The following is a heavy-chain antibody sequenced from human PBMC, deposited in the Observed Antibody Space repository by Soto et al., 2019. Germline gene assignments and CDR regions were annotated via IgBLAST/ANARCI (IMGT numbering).Heavy chain of an antibody. Sequence: ASVKVSCKASGYTFNFYGITWVRQAPGQGLEWMGWISGFNGNTNYAADLQGRVTMTTDTSTSTAYMERRGLRSDDTAVYYCARIGVSSGHESPDFDSSGKGTRVTVPQ. D-gene: IGHD3-10*01. CDR2: ISGFNGNT. J-gene: IGHJ4*02. CDR3: ARIGVSSGHESPDFDS. V-gene: IGHV1-18*01. CDR1: GYTFNFYG.